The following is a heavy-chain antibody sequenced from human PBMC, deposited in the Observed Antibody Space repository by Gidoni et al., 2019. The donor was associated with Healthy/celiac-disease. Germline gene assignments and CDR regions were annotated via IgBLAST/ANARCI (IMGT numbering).Heavy chain of an antibody. V-gene: IGHV3-23*01. CDR1: GFTFSSYA. CDR2: ISGSGGST. J-gene: IGHJ4*02. Sequence: EVQLLESGGGLVQPVGSLRLSCAASGFTFSSYAMSWVRQAPGKGLEWVSAISGSGGSTYYADSVKGRFTISRDNSKNTLYLQMNSLRAEDTAVYYCAKDLSHAYYYDSSGYYVGLGFDYWGQGTLVTVSS. CDR3: AKDLSHAYYYDSSGYYVGLGFDY. D-gene: IGHD3-22*01.